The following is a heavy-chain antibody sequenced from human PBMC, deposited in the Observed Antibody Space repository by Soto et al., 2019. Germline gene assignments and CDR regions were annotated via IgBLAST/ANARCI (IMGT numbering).Heavy chain of an antibody. CDR2: IYYSTKT. D-gene: IGHD6-13*01. Sequence: SETLSLTCTVSGASVSSDSYYWSWIRQPPGKGLEWIGYIYYSTKTNFNPSLKSRVAMFVDTSKNQFSLILTSVTTADTAVYYCARANIAAADVVYLWGQGTLVTVSS. CDR3: ARANIAAADVVYL. J-gene: IGHJ4*02. V-gene: IGHV4-61*01. CDR1: GASVSSDSYY.